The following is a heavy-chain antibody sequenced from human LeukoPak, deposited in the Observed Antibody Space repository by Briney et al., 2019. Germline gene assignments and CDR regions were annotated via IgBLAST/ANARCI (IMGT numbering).Heavy chain of an antibody. V-gene: IGHV4-39*07. J-gene: IGHJ4*02. CDR2: IYYTGNT. Sequence: SETLSLTCSVSGDTISTSDHYWGWIRQPPGKGLEWIGSIYYTGNTYYNPSLKSRVTISVDTFKNQFSLKLSSVTAADTAAYYCARERGSGWYYFDYWGQGTLVTVSS. CDR3: ARERGSGWYYFDY. D-gene: IGHD6-19*01. CDR1: GDTISTSDHY.